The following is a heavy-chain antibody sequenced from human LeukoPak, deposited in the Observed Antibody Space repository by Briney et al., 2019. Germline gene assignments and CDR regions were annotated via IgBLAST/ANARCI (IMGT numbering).Heavy chain of an antibody. Sequence: ASVKVSCKASGYTFTSYYMHWVRQAPGQGLEWMGIINPSGGSTSYTQKFQGRVTMPRDTSTSTVYMELSSLRSEDTAVYYCERVADKSGFDYWGQGTLVTVSS. CDR2: INPSGGST. V-gene: IGHV1-46*01. J-gene: IGHJ4*02. D-gene: IGHD3-22*01. CDR3: ERVADKSGFDY. CDR1: GYTFTSYY.